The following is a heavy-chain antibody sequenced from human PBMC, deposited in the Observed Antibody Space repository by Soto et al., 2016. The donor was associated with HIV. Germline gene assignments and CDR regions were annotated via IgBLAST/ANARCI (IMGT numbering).Heavy chain of an antibody. D-gene: IGHD5-18*01. V-gene: IGHV3-66*01. Sequence: EVQLVESGGGLVQPGGSLRLSCAASGFTVSSNYMSWVRQAPGKGLEWVSVIYSGGSTYYADSVKGRFTISRDNSKNTLYLQMNSLRAEDTAVYYCARGEGVTAYYYGMDVWGQGTTVTVSS. CDR3: ARGEGVTAYYYGMDV. CDR1: GFTVSSNY. J-gene: IGHJ6*02. CDR2: IYSGGST.